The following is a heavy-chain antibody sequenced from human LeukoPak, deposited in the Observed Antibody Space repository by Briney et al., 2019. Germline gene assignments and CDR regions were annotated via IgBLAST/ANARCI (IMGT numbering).Heavy chain of an antibody. J-gene: IGHJ4*02. CDR3: ARGGDYFDY. CDR2: IIPILGIA. Sequence: SVKVSCKASGGTFSSYAISWVRQAPGQGLEWMGRIIPILGIANYAQKFQGRVTITADKSTNTAYMELSSLRSEDTAVYYCARGGDYFDYWGQGTLVTVSS. V-gene: IGHV1-69*04. CDR1: GGTFSSYA.